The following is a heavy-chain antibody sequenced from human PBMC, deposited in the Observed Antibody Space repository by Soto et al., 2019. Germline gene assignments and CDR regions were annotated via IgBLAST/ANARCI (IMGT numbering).Heavy chain of an antibody. J-gene: IGHJ6*02. CDR3: AKDRSGGYDLVFFYYGMDV. CDR1: GFTFSSYA. CDR2: ISGSGGST. V-gene: IGHV3-23*01. Sequence: GGSLRLSCAASGFTFSSYAMSWVRQAPGKGLEWVSAISGSGGSTYYADSVKGRFTISRDNSKNTLYLQMNSLRAEDTAVYYCAKDRSGGYDLVFFYYGMDVWGQGTTVTVS. D-gene: IGHD5-12*01.